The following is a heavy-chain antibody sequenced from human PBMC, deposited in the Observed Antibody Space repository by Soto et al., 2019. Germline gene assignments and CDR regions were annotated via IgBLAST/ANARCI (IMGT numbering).Heavy chain of an antibody. D-gene: IGHD2-2*01. CDR2: IYWNDDK. J-gene: IGHJ6*02. V-gene: IGHV2-5*01. CDR1: GFSLSTSGVG. CDR3: AHSRSGVVVPAALHYYYYGMDV. Sequence: SGPTLVNPTQTLTLTCTFSGFSLSTSGVGVGWIRQPPGKALEWLALIYWNDDKRYSPSLKSRLTITKDTSKNQVVLTMTNMDPVDTATYYCAHSRSGVVVPAALHYYYYGMDVWGQETTVTVSS.